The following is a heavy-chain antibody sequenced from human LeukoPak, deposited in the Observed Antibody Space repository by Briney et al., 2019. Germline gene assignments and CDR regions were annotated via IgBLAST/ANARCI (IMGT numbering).Heavy chain of an antibody. CDR1: GYTFTGYY. CDR3: ARDARDVLLWFGEFFP. J-gene: IGHJ5*02. CDR2: ISGYNGNT. Sequence: ASVKVSCKASGYTFTGYYMHWVRQAPGQGLEWMGWISGYNGNTKYAQNFQGRVTMTTDTSTSTAYMELRSLRSDDTAVYYCARDARDVLLWFGEFFPWGQGTLVTVSS. D-gene: IGHD3-10*01. V-gene: IGHV1-18*04.